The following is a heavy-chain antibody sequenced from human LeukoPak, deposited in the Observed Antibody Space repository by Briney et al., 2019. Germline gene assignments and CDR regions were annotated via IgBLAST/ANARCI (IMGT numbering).Heavy chain of an antibody. CDR1: GFNVSDNF. J-gene: IGHJ5*02. CDR3: ARWTYP. D-gene: IGHD3/OR15-3a*01. Sequence: GGSLRLSCAASGFNVSDNFMSWVRQAPGKGLEWVAVIYSGGVTFYADSVKGRFTVFRDNSKNTLCLQMNSLRTEDTAVYFCARWTYPWGQGTLVTVSS. CDR2: IYSGGVT. V-gene: IGHV3-53*01.